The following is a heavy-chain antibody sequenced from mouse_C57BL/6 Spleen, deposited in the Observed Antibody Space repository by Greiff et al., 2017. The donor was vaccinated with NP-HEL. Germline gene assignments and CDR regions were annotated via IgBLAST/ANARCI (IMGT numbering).Heavy chain of an antibody. V-gene: IGHV5-9*01. J-gene: IGHJ2*01. Sequence: EVMLVESGGGLVKPGGSLKLSCAASGFTFSSYTMSWVRQTPEKRLEWVATISGGGGNTYYPDSVKGRFTISRDNAKNTLYLQMSSLRSEDTALYYCARRPGSSYFDYWGQGTTLTVSS. CDR1: GFTFSSYT. D-gene: IGHD1-1*01. CDR3: ARRPGSSYFDY. CDR2: ISGGGGNT.